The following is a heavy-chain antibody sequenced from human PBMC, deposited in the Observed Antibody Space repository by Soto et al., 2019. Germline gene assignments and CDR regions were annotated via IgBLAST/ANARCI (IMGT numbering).Heavy chain of an antibody. V-gene: IGHV3-21*01. D-gene: IGHD3-10*01. CDR3: ARDGGGYATGWFGN. CDR2: ISTSSSDI. J-gene: IGHJ4*02. CDR1: GFSFSSYT. Sequence: EVQLVESGGGLVEPGGSLRLSCAASGFSFSSYTMNWVRQAPGKGLEWVSFISTSSSDIHYADSVEGRFTISRDNAENSLYLQMNSLRADDTAVYYCARDGGGYATGWFGNWGQGTLVTVSS.